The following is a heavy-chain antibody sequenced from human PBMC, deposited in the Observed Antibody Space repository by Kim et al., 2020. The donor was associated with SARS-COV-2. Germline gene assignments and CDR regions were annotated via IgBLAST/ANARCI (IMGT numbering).Heavy chain of an antibody. CDR1: GGSISSSSYY. V-gene: IGHV4-39*01. CDR2: IYYSGST. CDR3: ARNPLGEGFDYFDY. D-gene: IGHD3-16*01. Sequence: SETLSLTCTVSGGSISSSSYYWGWIRQPPGKGLEWIGSIYYSGSTYYNPSLKSRVTISVDTSKNQFSLKLSSVTAADTAVYYCARNPLGEGFDYFDYWG. J-gene: IGHJ4*01.